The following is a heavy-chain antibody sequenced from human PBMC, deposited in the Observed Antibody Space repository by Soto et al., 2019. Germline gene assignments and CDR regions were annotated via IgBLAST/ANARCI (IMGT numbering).Heavy chain of an antibody. CDR3: AKDEDIGVSTYLGPFDY. CDR2: ISYDGSNK. D-gene: IGHD5-12*01. CDR1: GFTFSSYV. Sequence: GGSLRLSCAASGFTFSSYVMHWVRQAPGKGLEWVAVISYDGSNKYYADSVKGRFTISRDNSKNTLYLQMNSLRAEDTAVFYCAKDEDIGVSTYLGPFDYWGQGTLVTVSS. V-gene: IGHV3-30*18. J-gene: IGHJ4*02.